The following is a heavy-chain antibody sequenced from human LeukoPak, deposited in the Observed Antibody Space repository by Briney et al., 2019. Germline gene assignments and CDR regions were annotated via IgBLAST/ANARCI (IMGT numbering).Heavy chain of an antibody. V-gene: IGHV4-38-2*02. Sequence: ASETLSLTCTVSGYSISSGYYWGWIRQPPGKGLEWIGSGSTYYNPSLKSRVTISVDTSKNQFSLKLSSVTAADTAVYYCARYYYDSSGYSTDYWGQGTLLTVSS. CDR2: SGST. CDR1: GYSISSGYY. CDR3: ARYYYDSSGYSTDY. J-gene: IGHJ4*02. D-gene: IGHD3-22*01.